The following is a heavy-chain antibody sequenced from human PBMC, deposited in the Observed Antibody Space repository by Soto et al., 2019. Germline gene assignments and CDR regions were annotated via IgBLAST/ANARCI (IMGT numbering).Heavy chain of an antibody. CDR1: GVSIISHY. CDR3: ASGENGYNKFYFDL. V-gene: IGHV3-53*01. D-gene: IGHD5-12*01. Sequence: EVRLVESGGGLIQPGGSLRLSCAASGVSIISHYMAWVRQAPGKGLEWISLIYAGGSTFYADSVKGRFTISRDNSKNTLYLQMDSLTAEDTAVNYCASGENGYNKFYFDLWGQGTLVTVSS. CDR2: IYAGGST. J-gene: IGHJ4*02.